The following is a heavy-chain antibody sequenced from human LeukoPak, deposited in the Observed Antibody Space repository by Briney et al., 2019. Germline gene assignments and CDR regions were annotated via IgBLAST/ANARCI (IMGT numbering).Heavy chain of an antibody. D-gene: IGHD3-22*01. CDR1: GYTFTGYY. CDR3: ARPSQYDSSGYDFDY. J-gene: IGHJ4*02. Sequence: GASVKVSCKASGYTFTGYYMHWVRQAPGQGLEWMGWINPNSGGTNYAQKFQGRVTMTRDTSISTAYMELSRLRSDDTAVYYCARPSQYDSSGYDFDYWGQGTLVTVSS. V-gene: IGHV1-2*02. CDR2: INPNSGGT.